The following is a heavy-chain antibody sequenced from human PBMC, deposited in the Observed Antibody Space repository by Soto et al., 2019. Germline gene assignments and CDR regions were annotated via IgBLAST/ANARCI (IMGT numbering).Heavy chain of an antibody. J-gene: IGHJ6*02. CDR1: GYTFSDFD. Sequence: QANLEQSGAELKRPGASVKVSCKASGYTFSDFDITWLRQASGQGPEWMGWMNAKRGDTFFPQRFQGKVNMTWDTSLSTAYMEVSSLTSDDTAIYYCARGNPFNYAGFDVCGQGTTVAVSS. CDR3: ARGNPFNYAGFDV. CDR2: MNAKRGDT. V-gene: IGHV1-8*01. D-gene: IGHD3-16*01.